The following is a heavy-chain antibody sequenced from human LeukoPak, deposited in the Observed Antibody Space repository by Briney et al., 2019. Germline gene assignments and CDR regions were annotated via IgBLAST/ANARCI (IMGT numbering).Heavy chain of an antibody. J-gene: IGHJ4*02. CDR3: ARERTTIVSGTTIGAY. Sequence: GGSLRLSCAASGFTFSSYEMNWVRQAPGKGLEWISYITGSGDTIYYADSVKGRFAISRDNAKNSLFLQMNSLTADDTAVYYCARERTTIVSGTTIGAYWGQGTLVTVSS. CDR2: ITGSGDTI. D-gene: IGHD2/OR15-2a*01. CDR1: GFTFSSYE. V-gene: IGHV3-48*03.